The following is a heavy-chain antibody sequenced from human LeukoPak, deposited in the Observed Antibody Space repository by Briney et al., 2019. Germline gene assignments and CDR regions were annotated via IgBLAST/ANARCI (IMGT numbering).Heavy chain of an antibody. CDR2: ISDSGTTI. CDR1: GFTFSNYE. V-gene: IGHV3-48*03. D-gene: IGHD3-9*01. CDR3: ARVRYFDWLGPFDY. Sequence: GGSLRLSCAASGFTFSNYEMNWVRQAPGKGLERVSYISDSGTTIYYGDSVKGRVTISRDNAKRSLYLQMNSLRAEDTAVYYCARVRYFDWLGPFDYWGQGTLVTVSS. J-gene: IGHJ4*02.